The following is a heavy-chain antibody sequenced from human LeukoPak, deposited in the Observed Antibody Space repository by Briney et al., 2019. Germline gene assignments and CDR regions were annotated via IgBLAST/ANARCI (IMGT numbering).Heavy chain of an antibody. D-gene: IGHD6-13*01. CDR2: IYYSGST. V-gene: IGHV4-59*08. CDR1: GGSISSYY. CDR3: ARHAAAGTEPFDY. Sequence: SETLSLTCTVSGGSISSYYWSWIRQPPGKGLEWIGYIYYSGSTSYNPSLKSRVTISVDTSKNQFSLKLSSVTAADTAVYYCARHAAAGTEPFDYWGQGTLVTVSS. J-gene: IGHJ4*02.